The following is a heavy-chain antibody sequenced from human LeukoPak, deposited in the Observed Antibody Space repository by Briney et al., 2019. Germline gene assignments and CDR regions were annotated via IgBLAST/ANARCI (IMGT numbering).Heavy chain of an antibody. D-gene: IGHD1-26*01. CDR2: ISYDGSNK. CDR3: AKDKKVGWELVFDY. Sequence: GGSLRLSCAASGLTFSSYGMHWVRQAPGKGLEWVAVISYDGSNKYYADSVKGRFTISRDNSKNTLYLQMNSLRAEDTAVYYCAKDKKVGWELVFDYWGQGTLVTVSS. V-gene: IGHV3-30*18. J-gene: IGHJ4*02. CDR1: GLTFSSYG.